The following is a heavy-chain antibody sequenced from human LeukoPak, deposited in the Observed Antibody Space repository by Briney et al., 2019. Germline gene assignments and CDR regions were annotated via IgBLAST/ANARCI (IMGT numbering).Heavy chain of an antibody. CDR3: AKDPYYDFWSAFDY. CDR2: ISGSGGGT. J-gene: IGHJ4*02. Sequence: PGGSLRLSCAASGFTFSGYALSWVRQAPGKGLEWVSAISGSGGGTYYADSVKGRFTISRDNSKNTLYLQMSSLRAEDTAVYYCAKDPYYDFWSAFDYWGQGTLVTVSS. V-gene: IGHV3-23*01. D-gene: IGHD3-3*01. CDR1: GFTFSGYA.